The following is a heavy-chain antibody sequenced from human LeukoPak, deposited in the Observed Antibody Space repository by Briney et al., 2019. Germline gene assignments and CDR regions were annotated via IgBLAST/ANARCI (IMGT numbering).Heavy chain of an antibody. CDR3: ARQTYDVGSPFGMDV. Sequence: SETLSLTCTASGGSISSRSHHWGWIRQSPETGLEWLGSIYYSGNTDDNPSLKSRVTMSVDTSKNQFSLKLSSVTAADTAVYFCARQTYDVGSPFGMDVWGQGTTVTVSS. CDR1: GGSISSRSHH. J-gene: IGHJ6*02. V-gene: IGHV4-39*01. CDR2: IYYSGNT. D-gene: IGHD3-22*01.